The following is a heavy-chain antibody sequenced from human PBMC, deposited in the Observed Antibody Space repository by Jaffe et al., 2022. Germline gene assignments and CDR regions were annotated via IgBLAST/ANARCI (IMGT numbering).Heavy chain of an antibody. Sequence: EVQLVETGGGLIQPGGSLRLSCAASGFTVSSNYMSWVRQAPGKGLEWVSVIYSGGSTYYADSVKGRFTISRDNSKNTLYLQMNSLRAEDTAVYYCAREMGSSWYLDAFDIWGQGTMVTVSS. CDR3: AREMGSSWYLDAFDI. V-gene: IGHV3-53*02. J-gene: IGHJ3*02. CDR2: IYSGGST. D-gene: IGHD6-13*01. CDR1: GFTVSSNY.